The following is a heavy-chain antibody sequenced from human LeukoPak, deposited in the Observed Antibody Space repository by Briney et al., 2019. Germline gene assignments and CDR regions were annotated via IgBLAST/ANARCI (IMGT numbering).Heavy chain of an antibody. V-gene: IGHV4-59*01. CDR1: GGSISNYY. D-gene: IGHD3-16*02. Sequence: SETLSLTCTVSGGSISNYYWSWIRQSPVKGLEWIGFIYYSGSTNYNPSLKSRVTISVDTSKNQFSLKLSSVTAADTVVYYCASHLTNTFGGVIVPNEAFDIWGQGTMVTVSS. CDR3: ASHLTNTFGGVIVPNEAFDI. CDR2: IYYSGST. J-gene: IGHJ3*02.